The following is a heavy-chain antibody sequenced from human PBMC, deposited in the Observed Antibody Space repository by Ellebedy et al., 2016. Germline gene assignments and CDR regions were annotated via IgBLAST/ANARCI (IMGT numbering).Heavy chain of an antibody. D-gene: IGHD3-10*01. J-gene: IGHJ5*02. CDR2: IYYSGST. CDR3: ARDPWAYYGSSDP. V-gene: IGHV4-4*08. CDR1: GGSISSYY. Sequence: SETLSLTXTVSGGSISSYYWSWIRQPPGKGLEWIGYIYYSGSTYYNPSLKSRVTISVDTSKNQFSLKLSSVTAADTAVYYCARDPWAYYGSSDPWGQGTLVTVSS.